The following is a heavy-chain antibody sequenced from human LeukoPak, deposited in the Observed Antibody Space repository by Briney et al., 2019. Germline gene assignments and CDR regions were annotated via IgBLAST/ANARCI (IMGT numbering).Heavy chain of an antibody. V-gene: IGHV1-2*02. CDR1: GYTFTGYY. CDR3: AKDIRREGNNDFDC. J-gene: IGHJ4*02. D-gene: IGHD5-24*01. CDR2: INPNSGGT. Sequence: ASVKVSCKTSGYTFTGYYMHWVRQAPGQGLGWMGWINPNSGGTNYAQKFQGRVTMTRDTSISTAYMELSRLRSDDSAVYYCAKDIRREGNNDFDCWGQGTLVTVSS.